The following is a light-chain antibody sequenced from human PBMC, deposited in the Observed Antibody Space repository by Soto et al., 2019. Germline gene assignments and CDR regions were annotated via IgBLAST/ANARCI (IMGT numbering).Light chain of an antibody. CDR1: QSVRSY. Sequence: EIALTQSPATLSLSPGERATLSCRASQSVRSYVAWYQQIPGQAPRLLVYDAVNRATGIPARFSGSGSGTDITLTISSLEPEDFAVYYCQEHSKWPRTTFGQGTRLEIK. J-gene: IGKJ5*01. CDR2: DAV. V-gene: IGKV3-11*01. CDR3: QEHSKWPRTT.